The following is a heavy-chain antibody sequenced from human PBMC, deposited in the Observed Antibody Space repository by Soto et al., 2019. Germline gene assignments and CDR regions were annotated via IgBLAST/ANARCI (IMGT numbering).Heavy chain of an antibody. CDR2: ISGSGGST. J-gene: IGHJ3*02. V-gene: IGHV3-23*01. CDR3: AKGRYYGSGSLLDAFDI. Sequence: GGSLRLSCAASGFTFSSYAMSWVRQAPGKGLEWVSAISGSGGSTYYADSVKGRFTISRDNSKNTLYLQMNSLRAEDTAVYYCAKGRYYGSGSLLDAFDIWGQGTMVTVSS. CDR1: GFTFSSYA. D-gene: IGHD3-10*01.